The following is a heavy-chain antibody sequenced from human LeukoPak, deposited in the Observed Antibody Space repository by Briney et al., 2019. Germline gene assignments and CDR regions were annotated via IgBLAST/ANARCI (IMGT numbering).Heavy chain of an antibody. V-gene: IGHV3-30*18. D-gene: IGHD3-3*01. CDR1: GFTFGSYG. Sequence: GGSLRLSCAASGFTFGSYGMHWVRQAPGKGLEWVAVISYDGSNKYYADSVKGRFTISRDNSKNTLYLQMNSLGAEDTAVYYCAKDSHYDFWSGYYLLGYYYAMDVWGQGTTVTVSS. CDR3: AKDSHYDFWSGYYLLGYYYAMDV. J-gene: IGHJ6*02. CDR2: ISYDGSNK.